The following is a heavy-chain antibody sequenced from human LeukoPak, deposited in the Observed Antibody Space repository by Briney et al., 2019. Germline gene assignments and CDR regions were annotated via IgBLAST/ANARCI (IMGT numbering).Heavy chain of an antibody. Sequence: GRSLRLSCAASGFTFSSYGMHWVRQAPGKGLEGVAAIWFDGSNKYYADSMKGRFTISRDNSKNTLYLQMNSLRAEDTAVYYCARDPRYCSVTDCYTYNWFDPWGQGTLVTVSS. D-gene: IGHD2-2*01. CDR2: IWFDGSNK. CDR1: GFTFSSYG. J-gene: IGHJ5*02. CDR3: ARDPRYCSVTDCYTYNWFDP. V-gene: IGHV3-33*01.